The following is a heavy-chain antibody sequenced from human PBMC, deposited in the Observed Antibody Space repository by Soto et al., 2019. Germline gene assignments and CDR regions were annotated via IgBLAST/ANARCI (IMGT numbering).Heavy chain of an antibody. Sequence: GGSLRLSCVASGFTFSSYSMVWVRQAPGKGLEWVSYIFTTGTTIYYADSVKGRFTVSRDNAKNSVFLLLNSLRAEDTAVYYCARDNDWALDYWGQGT. V-gene: IGHV3-48*03. CDR2: IFTTGTTI. CDR1: GFTFSSYS. CDR3: ARDNDWALDY. D-gene: IGHD1-1*01. J-gene: IGHJ4*02.